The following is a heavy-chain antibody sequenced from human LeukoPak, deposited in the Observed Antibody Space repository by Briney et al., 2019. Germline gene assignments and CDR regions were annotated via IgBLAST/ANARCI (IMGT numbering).Heavy chain of an antibody. J-gene: IGHJ4*02. CDR3: AKDKLLSGWDRVPGDY. CDR2: ISCDGSNK. CDR1: GFTFSSYG. D-gene: IGHD6-19*01. Sequence: PGGSLRLSCAASGFTFSSYGMHWVRQAPGEGLEWVAVISCDGSNKYYADSVKGRFTISRDNSKNTLYLQMNSLRAEDTAVYYCAKDKLLSGWDRVPGDYWGQGTLVTVSS. V-gene: IGHV3-30*18.